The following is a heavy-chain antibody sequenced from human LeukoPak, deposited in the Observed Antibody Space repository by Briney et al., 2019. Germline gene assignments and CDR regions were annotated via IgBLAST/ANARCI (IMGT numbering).Heavy chain of an antibody. CDR2: IRYDGSNK. J-gene: IGHJ4*02. CDR3: PKGNDISGYYMTAQSDCPVY. CDR1: AFTVTRDG. V-gene: IGHV3-30*02. D-gene: IGHD3-22*01. Sequence: GGSLRLSCAAYAFTVTRDGTDCVRQAPGKWLEWVAFIRYDGSNKYYADSVKGRFTISRDNSKNTLYLQMNSLRAEDTAMYYGPKGNDISGYYMTAQSDCPVYWGQGTLVTVST.